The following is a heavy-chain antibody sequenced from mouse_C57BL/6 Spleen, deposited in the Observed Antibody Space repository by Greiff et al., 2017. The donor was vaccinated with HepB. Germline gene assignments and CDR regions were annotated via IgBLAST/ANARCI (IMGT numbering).Heavy chain of an antibody. Sequence: QVQLQQPGAELVKPGASVKLSCKASGYTFTSYWMQWVKQRPGQGLEWIGEIDPSDSYTNYNQKFKGKATLTVDTSSSTAYMQLSSLTSEDSAVYYCARADYYGRAGDYGGQGTTLTVSS. D-gene: IGHD1-1*01. CDR3: ARADYYGRAGDY. CDR1: GYTFTSYW. CDR2: IDPSDSYT. J-gene: IGHJ2*01. V-gene: IGHV1-50*01.